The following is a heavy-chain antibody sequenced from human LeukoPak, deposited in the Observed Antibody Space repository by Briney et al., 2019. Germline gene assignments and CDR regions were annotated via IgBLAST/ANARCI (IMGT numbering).Heavy chain of an antibody. J-gene: IGHJ6*02. Sequence: GGSLRLSCAASRFTFSSYEMNWVRQAPGQGLEWVSYISGSGSMIYYADSVKGRFTISRDNAQNSLYLQMNSLRAEDTAIYYCAKASSITNPYYGMDVWGQGTTVTVSS. CDR1: RFTFSSYE. D-gene: IGHD3-3*01. CDR3: AKASSITNPYYGMDV. V-gene: IGHV3-48*03. CDR2: ISGSGSMI.